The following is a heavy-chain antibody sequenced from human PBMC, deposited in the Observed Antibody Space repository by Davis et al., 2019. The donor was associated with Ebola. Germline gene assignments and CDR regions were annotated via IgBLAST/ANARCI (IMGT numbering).Heavy chain of an antibody. V-gene: IGHV1-69*05. CDR3: ARGVTMVRGTFWCDY. Sequence: AASVKVSCKASGGTFSSYAISWVRQAPGQGLEWMGGIIPIFGTANYAQKFQGRVTMTRDTSTSTAYMELRSLRSDDTAVYYCARGVTMVRGTFWCDYWGQGTLVTVSS. CDR1: GGTFSSYA. D-gene: IGHD3-10*01. CDR2: IIPIFGTA. J-gene: IGHJ4*02.